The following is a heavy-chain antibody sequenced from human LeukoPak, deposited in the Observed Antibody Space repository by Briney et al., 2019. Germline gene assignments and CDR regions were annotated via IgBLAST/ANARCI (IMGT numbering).Heavy chain of an antibody. V-gene: IGHV3-15*01. Sequence: GGSLRLSCAASGFTFINAWMAWVRQAPGKGLEWVGRIKAKAHGGTIEYAAPVKGRFTISRDDSKNTLYLQMNSLKIEDTAVYYCTTRGVEYYDFWSGYRTLDYWGQGTLVTVSS. CDR2: IKAKAHGGTI. J-gene: IGHJ4*02. CDR1: GFTFINAW. D-gene: IGHD3-3*01. CDR3: TTRGVEYYDFWSGYRTLDY.